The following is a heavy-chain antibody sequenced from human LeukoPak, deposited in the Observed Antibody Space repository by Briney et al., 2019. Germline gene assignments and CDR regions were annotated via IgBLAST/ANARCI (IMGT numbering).Heavy chain of an antibody. CDR2: ISSSSSYI. Sequence: GGSLRLSCAASGFTFSSYSMNWVRQAPGKGLEWVSSISSSSSYIYYADSVKGRFTISRDNAKNSLHLQMNSLRAEDTAVYYCASGTVGYCSSTSCYRFDYWGQGTLVTVSS. J-gene: IGHJ4*02. CDR3: ASGTVGYCSSTSCYRFDY. CDR1: GFTFSSYS. V-gene: IGHV3-21*01. D-gene: IGHD2-2*03.